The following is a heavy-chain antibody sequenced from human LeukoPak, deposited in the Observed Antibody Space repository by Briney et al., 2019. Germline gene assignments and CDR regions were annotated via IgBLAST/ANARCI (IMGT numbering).Heavy chain of an antibody. CDR1: GFTFSSYA. CDR3: AKNMVRGVIMSSSFDY. Sequence: GGSLRLSCAASGFTFSSYAMHWVRQAPGKGLEWVSAISGSGGSKYYADSVKGRFTISRDNSKNTLYMQMSSLRAEDTAVYYCAKNMVRGVIMSSSFDYWGQGTLVTVSS. CDR2: ISGSGGSK. J-gene: IGHJ4*02. V-gene: IGHV3-23*01. D-gene: IGHD3-10*01.